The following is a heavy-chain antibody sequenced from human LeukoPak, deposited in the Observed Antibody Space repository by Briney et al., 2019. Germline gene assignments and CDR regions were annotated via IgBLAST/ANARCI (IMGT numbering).Heavy chain of an antibody. J-gene: IGHJ4*02. CDR3: ARDLTDDFWSGYHFDY. V-gene: IGHV3-21*01. CDR1: GFTFSSYS. D-gene: IGHD3-3*01. Sequence: GGSLRLSCAASGFTFSSYSMNWVRQAPGKGLEWVSSISSGSTYMYYADSVKGRFTISRDNAQNSMYLQMNSLRAEDTAVYYCARDLTDDFWSGYHFDYWGQGTLVTVSS. CDR2: ISSGSTYM.